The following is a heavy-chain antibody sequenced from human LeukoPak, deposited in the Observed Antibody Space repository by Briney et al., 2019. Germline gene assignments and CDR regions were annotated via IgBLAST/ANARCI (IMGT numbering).Heavy chain of an antibody. CDR3: ARTFGELLWGFDY. J-gene: IGHJ4*02. Sequence: PGGSLRLSCAASGLTFSSHWMHWVRQAPGKGLVWVSRITNDGSSTTYADSVKGRFTISRDNSKNTLYLQMNSLRAEDTAVYYCARTFGELLWGFDYWGQGTLVTVSS. D-gene: IGHD3-10*01. CDR1: GLTFSSHW. CDR2: ITNDGSST. V-gene: IGHV3-74*01.